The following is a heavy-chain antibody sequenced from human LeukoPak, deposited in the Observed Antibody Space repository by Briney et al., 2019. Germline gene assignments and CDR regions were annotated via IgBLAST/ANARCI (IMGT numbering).Heavy chain of an antibody. CDR1: GGSFSGYY. CDR2: INHSGST. V-gene: IGHV4-34*01. Sequence: PSETLSLTCAVYGGSFSGYYWSWIRQPPGKGLEWIGEINHSGSTNYNPSLKSRVTISVDTSKNQFSQKLSSVTAADTAVYYCASTGNWFDPWGQGTLVTVSS. J-gene: IGHJ5*02. D-gene: IGHD4-17*01. CDR3: ASTGNWFDP.